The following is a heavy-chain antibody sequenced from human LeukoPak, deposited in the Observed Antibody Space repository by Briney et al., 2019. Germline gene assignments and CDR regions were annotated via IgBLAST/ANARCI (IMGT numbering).Heavy chain of an antibody. D-gene: IGHD6-6*01. CDR1: GFTFSSYA. Sequence: GXSLXLSCAPSGFTFSSYAMSWVRQAPGMGLEWLSAISGSGGNTYYADSVKGRFTISRDNSQNTLSLQMNSLRAEDTAVYFCAKAGYRGSSVNYFDYWGQGTLVTVSS. V-gene: IGHV3-23*01. J-gene: IGHJ4*02. CDR3: AKAGYRGSSVNYFDY. CDR2: ISGSGGNT.